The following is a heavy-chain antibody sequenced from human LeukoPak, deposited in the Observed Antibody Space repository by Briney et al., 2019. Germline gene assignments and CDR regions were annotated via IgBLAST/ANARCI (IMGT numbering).Heavy chain of an antibody. J-gene: IGHJ4*02. CDR2: MYEPGHT. D-gene: IGHD2-15*01. Sequence: PSETLSLTCSVSGGSISGYYWSWIRQPPGQGLEWIGYMYEPGHTMYNSSLKSRATMSLDTSKNHFSLRLTFVTAADMAVYYCARHPFATPFDYWGPGTLVTVSS. CDR1: GGSISGYY. V-gene: IGHV4-59*08. CDR3: ARHPFATPFDY.